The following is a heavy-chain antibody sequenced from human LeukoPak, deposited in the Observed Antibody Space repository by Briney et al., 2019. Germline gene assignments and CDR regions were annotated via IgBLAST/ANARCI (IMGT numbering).Heavy chain of an antibody. J-gene: IGHJ6*03. CDR3: AKSGGYNAGTGYYYYYLDV. Sequence: SETLSLTCTVSGGSISGSSYYWGWIRQPPGKGLEWIGSIYYSGSTYYNPSLKSRVTISVDTSKNQFSLKLSSVTAADTAVYYCAKSGGYNAGTGYYYYYLDVWGKGTTVTVSS. V-gene: IGHV4-39*01. CDR2: IYYSGST. CDR1: GGSISGSSYY. D-gene: IGHD6-13*01.